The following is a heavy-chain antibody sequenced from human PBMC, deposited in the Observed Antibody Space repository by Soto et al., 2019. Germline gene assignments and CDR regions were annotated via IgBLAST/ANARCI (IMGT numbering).Heavy chain of an antibody. CDR2: IAASGNS. V-gene: IGHV4-4*07. CDR1: GDSISSYY. Sequence: SLTCTVSGDSISSYYWNWIRQPAGKGLEWIGRIAASGNSNYNPSLKSRVTMSVDTSKKQSSLKVTSLAAADTAVYYCGRDSSNWFQTEGMDVWGQGTTVTVSS. D-gene: IGHD6-13*01. CDR3: GRDSSNWFQTEGMDV. J-gene: IGHJ6*01.